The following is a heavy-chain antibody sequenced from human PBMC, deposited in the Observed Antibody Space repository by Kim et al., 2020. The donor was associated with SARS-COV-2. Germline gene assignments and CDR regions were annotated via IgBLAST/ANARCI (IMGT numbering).Heavy chain of an antibody. Sequence: TYYADSGGGRLPNSRDNSTNTLSLEMNSLRAEDTALYYCAKSGQLDYWGQGTLVTVSS. CDR3: AKSGQLDY. V-gene: IGHV3-23*01. CDR2: T. D-gene: IGHD6-13*01. J-gene: IGHJ4*02.